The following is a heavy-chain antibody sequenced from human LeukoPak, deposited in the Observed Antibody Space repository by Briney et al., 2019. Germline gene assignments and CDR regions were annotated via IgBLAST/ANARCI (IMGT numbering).Heavy chain of an antibody. V-gene: IGHV3-20*04. D-gene: IGHD3-22*01. Sequence: GGSLRLSCAASGFTFDDYGMSWVRHAPGKGLEWVSGINWNGGSTGYADSVKGRFTISRDNAKNSLYLQMNSLRAEDTALYYCARQKYYYDSGGYYAKPDEDYFDYWGQGSLVTVSS. CDR2: INWNGGST. CDR3: ARQKYYYDSGGYYAKPDEDYFDY. CDR1: GFTFDDYG. J-gene: IGHJ4*02.